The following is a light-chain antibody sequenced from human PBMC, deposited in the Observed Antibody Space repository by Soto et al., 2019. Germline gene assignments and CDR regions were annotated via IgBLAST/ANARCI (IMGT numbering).Light chain of an antibody. V-gene: IGLV2-11*01. Sequence: QSALSQPRSMSESPGQSVTISCSGTSRDVGGYNYVSWYQHHPGKAPNLRMYDVTRRPSVVPDRFSGSRSGNTASLTISGLQTEDEADYYCCSHAGGYTWVFGGGTKLTVL. CDR3: CSHAGGYTWV. CDR1: SRDVGGYNY. J-gene: IGLJ3*02. CDR2: DVT.